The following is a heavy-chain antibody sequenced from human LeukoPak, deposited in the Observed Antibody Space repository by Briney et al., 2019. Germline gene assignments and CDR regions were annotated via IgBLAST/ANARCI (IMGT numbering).Heavy chain of an antibody. Sequence: ASVNVSCKVSGYTFTSYGISWVRQAPGQGLEWMGWISAYKGNTNYAQKLQGRVTMTTDTSTSTVYMELRSLRSDDTAVYYCARGLGSARRGNWLDPWGQGTLVTVSS. CDR3: ARGLGSARRGNWLDP. J-gene: IGHJ5*02. CDR1: GYTFTSYG. D-gene: IGHD6-6*01. CDR2: ISAYKGNT. V-gene: IGHV1-18*01.